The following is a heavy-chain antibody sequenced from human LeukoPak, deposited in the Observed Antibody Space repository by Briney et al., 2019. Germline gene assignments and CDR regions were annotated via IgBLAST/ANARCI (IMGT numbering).Heavy chain of an antibody. CDR2: IYYSGST. CDR1: GGSISSGGYS. D-gene: IGHD3-22*01. J-gene: IGHJ4*02. CDR3: ARSGGYYYDSSGYYRRTDFDY. V-gene: IGHV4-30-4*07. Sequence: SQTLSLTCAVSGGSISSGGYSWSWIRQPPGKGLEWIGYIYYSGSTYYNPSLKSRVTISVDTSKNQFSLKLSSVTAADTAVYYCARSGGYYYDSSGYYRRTDFDYWGQGTLVTVSS.